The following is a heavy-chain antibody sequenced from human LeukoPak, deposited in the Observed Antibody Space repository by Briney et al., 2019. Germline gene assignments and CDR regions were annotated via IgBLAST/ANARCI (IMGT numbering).Heavy chain of an antibody. J-gene: IGHJ4*02. CDR3: ARDYPVISAPGASDF. V-gene: IGHV1-18*01. CDR1: GYIFTSYG. CDR2: VSVYNGDT. D-gene: IGHD4-23*01. Sequence: GASVTVSCKASGYIFTSYGISWVRQAPGQGLEWMGWVSVYNGDTTYAQKLQGRVTLTTDTSTTTAYMELRSLRYDDTAVYYCARDYPVISAPGASDFWGQGTLVTVSS.